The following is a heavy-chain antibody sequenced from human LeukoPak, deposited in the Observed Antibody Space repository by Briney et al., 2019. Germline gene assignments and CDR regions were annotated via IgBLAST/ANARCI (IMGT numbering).Heavy chain of an antibody. Sequence: ASVKVSCKASGYTFTSYDINWVRQATGQGLEWMGWMNPNSGNTGYAQKFQGRVTITRSTSISTAYMELSSLRSEDTAVYYCARVAWIGVRWFDPWGQGTLVTVSS. CDR1: GYTFTSYD. V-gene: IGHV1-8*03. J-gene: IGHJ5*02. CDR3: ARVAWIGVRWFDP. D-gene: IGHD5-12*01. CDR2: MNPNSGNT.